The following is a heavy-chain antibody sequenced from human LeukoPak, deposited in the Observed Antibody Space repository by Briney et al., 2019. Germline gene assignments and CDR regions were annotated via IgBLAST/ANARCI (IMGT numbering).Heavy chain of an antibody. CDR3: ARAPYYYDSSGYYRYFDY. J-gene: IGHJ4*02. CDR1: GESISNSRHY. V-gene: IGHV4-61*01. Sequence: PSETLSLTCTVSGESISNSRHYWSWIRQPPGKGLEWIGYIYYSGSTNYNPSLKSRVTISVDTSKNQFSLKLSSVTAADTAVYYCARAPYYYDSSGYYRYFDYWGQGTLVTVSS. D-gene: IGHD3-22*01. CDR2: IYYSGST.